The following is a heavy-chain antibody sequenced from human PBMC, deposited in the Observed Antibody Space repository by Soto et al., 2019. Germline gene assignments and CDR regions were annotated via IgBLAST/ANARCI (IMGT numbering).Heavy chain of an antibody. Sequence: SLRLSCAASGFTFSSYGMHWVRQAPGKGLEWVALISFDGSNTYYADSVKGRFTISRDNSQNTLYLQMHSLRAEDTSLYYCGAGQFFSDYWGQGDLVTVSS. D-gene: IGHD6-19*01. CDR1: GFTFSSYG. J-gene: IGHJ4*02. CDR2: ISFDGSNT. CDR3: GAGQFFSDY. V-gene: IGHV3-30*03.